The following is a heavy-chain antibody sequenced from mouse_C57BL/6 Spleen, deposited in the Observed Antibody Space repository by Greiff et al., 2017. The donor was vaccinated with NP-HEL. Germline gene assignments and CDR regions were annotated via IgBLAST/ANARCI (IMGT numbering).Heavy chain of an antibody. V-gene: IGHV1-59*01. Sequence: VQLQQPGAELVRPGTSVKLSCKASGYTFTSYWMHWVKQRPGQGLEWIGVIDPSDSYTNYNQKFKGKATLTVDTSSSTAYMKLSSLTSEDSAVYYCARRNREEDYFDYWGQGTTLTVSS. CDR1: GYTFTSYW. J-gene: IGHJ2*01. CDR2: IDPSDSYT. CDR3: ARRNREEDYFDY.